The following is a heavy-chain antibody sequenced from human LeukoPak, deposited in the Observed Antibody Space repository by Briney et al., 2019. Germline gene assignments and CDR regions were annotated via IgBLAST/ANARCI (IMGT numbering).Heavy chain of an antibody. CDR1: GGSISNSGYY. CDR2: IYYSGSA. D-gene: IGHD3-22*01. V-gene: IGHV4-39*01. CDR3: AKTYYYDPFDF. J-gene: IGHJ4*02. Sequence: PSETLSLTCTVSGGSISNSGYYWGWIRQPPGKGLEWIGNIYYSGSAYYNPSLKSRVTISVDTSKNQFSLKLSSVTAADTAVYYCAKTYYYDPFDFWGQGTLVTVSS.